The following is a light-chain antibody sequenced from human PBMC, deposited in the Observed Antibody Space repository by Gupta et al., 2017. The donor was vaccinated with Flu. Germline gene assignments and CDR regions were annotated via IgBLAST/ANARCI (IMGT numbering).Light chain of an antibody. CDR1: RSNIGAGYD. Sequence: QSGLTQPPSVSGAPGQRLTISCTGSRSNIGAGYDVHWYQQVPGTAPKLLIYGNNHRPSGVPDRFSGSKSGTSASLAITGLQADDEADYFCQSYDSSLIGWVFGGGTKLTVL. CDR3: QSYDSSLIGWV. CDR2: GNN. J-gene: IGLJ3*02. V-gene: IGLV1-40*01.